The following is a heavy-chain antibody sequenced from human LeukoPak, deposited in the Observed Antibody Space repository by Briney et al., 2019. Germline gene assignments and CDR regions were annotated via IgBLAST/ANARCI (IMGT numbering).Heavy chain of an antibody. CDR1: GFTFSTYA. CDR3: AKFEGLCGSANTCYHFDC. J-gene: IGHJ4*02. Sequence: GGSLRLSCDASGFTFSTYAMSWVRQAPGEGLEWVSGLSSSGGSTWYADSVKGRFTISRDNSKDTVYLHMNGLRAEDTAVYYCAKFEGLCGSANTCYHFDCWGQGTLVTVSS. CDR2: LSSSGGST. V-gene: IGHV3-23*01. D-gene: IGHD2-2*01.